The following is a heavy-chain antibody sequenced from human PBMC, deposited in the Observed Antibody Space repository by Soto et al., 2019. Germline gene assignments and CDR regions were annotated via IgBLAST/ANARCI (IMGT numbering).Heavy chain of an antibody. CDR1: GFTFDDYA. Sequence: EVQLVESGGGLVQPGRSLRLSCAASGFTFDDYAMHWVRQAPGKGLEWVSGISWNSGSIGYADSVKGRFTISRDNAKNSLYLQMNSLRAEDTALYYCAKGSSPTIVVVVAATPRYYYGMDVWGQGTTVTVSS. CDR2: ISWNSGSI. CDR3: AKGSSPTIVVVVAATPRYYYGMDV. J-gene: IGHJ6*02. V-gene: IGHV3-9*01. D-gene: IGHD2-15*01.